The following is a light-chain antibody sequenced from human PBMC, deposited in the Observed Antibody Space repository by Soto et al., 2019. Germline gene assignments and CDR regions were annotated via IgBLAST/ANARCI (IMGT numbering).Light chain of an antibody. Sequence: EIVMTQSPATLSVSPGETATLSCRASQSLTSYLAWYQQKPDQAPRLLIYGASTLQTGVPSRFSGSGSMTDFTLTISDLQPEDFATYYCQQTYTAPRTFGQGTKVDI. CDR1: QSLTSY. CDR2: GAS. J-gene: IGKJ1*01. CDR3: QQTYTAPRT. V-gene: IGKV3-15*01.